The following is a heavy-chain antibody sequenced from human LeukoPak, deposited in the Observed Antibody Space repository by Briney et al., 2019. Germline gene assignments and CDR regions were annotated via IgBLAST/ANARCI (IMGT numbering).Heavy chain of an antibody. D-gene: IGHD4-17*01. CDR1: EFTFSSYA. CDR2: ISGSGGST. Sequence: GGSLRLSCVAPEFTFSSYAMNWVRQAPGKGLEWVSAISGSGGSTYYADSVKGRFTISRDNSKNTLYLQMNSLRAEDTAVYYCAKDPRLTMTTVTIGFDYWGQGTLVTVSS. V-gene: IGHV3-23*01. J-gene: IGHJ4*02. CDR3: AKDPRLTMTTVTIGFDY.